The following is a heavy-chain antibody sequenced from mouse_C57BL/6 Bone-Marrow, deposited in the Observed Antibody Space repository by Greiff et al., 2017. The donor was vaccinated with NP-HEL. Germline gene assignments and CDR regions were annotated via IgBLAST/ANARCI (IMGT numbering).Heavy chain of an antibody. Sequence: EVQRVESGAELVRPGASVKLSCTASGFNIKDDYMHWVKQRPEQGLEWIGWIDPENGDTEYASKFQGKATITADTSSNTAYLQLSSLTSEDTAVYYCTIYYGSSYGRDYWGQGTTLTVSS. CDR3: TIYYGSSYGRDY. D-gene: IGHD1-1*01. J-gene: IGHJ2*01. CDR1: GFNIKDDY. CDR2: IDPENGDT. V-gene: IGHV14-4*01.